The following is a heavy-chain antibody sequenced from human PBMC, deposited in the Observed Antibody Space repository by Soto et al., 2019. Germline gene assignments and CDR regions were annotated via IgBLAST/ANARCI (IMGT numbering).Heavy chain of an antibody. V-gene: IGHV3-21*01. CDR3: ARDVGGSLPSYFDN. J-gene: IGHJ4*02. CDR2: ISSSGTYT. D-gene: IGHD1-26*01. CDR1: GFTFSGYN. Sequence: EVHLVESGGGLVKSGGSLRLSCAASGFTFSGYNLNWVRQAPGKGPEWVSFISSSGTYTYFADSVKGRFTISRDNAKNSLYLKMNSLRAEETAMYYCARDVGGSLPSYFDNWDQGTLVTVFS.